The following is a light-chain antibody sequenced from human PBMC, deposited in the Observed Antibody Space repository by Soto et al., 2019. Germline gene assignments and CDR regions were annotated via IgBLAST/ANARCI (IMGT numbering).Light chain of an antibody. CDR2: DVT. CDR1: GSDIGRYNY. Sequence: QSVLAQPASVSASPGQSITISCTGTGSDIGRYNYVSWYQHHPGKAPKLVIYDVTKRPSGVPNRFSGSKSGDTASLTISGLQADDEADYYCCSYAGSLYVFGGGTKVTVL. V-gene: IGLV2-14*03. CDR3: CSYAGSLYV. J-gene: IGLJ1*01.